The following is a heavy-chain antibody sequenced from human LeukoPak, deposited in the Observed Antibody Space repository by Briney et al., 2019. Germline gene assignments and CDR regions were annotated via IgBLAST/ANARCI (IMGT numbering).Heavy chain of an antibody. D-gene: IGHD3-16*02. CDR1: GFTFSSYA. CDR3: AKDYIWGSYRPAYYFDY. J-gene: IGHJ4*02. Sequence: GGSLRLSCAASGFTFSSYAMSWVRQAPGKGLEWVSAISGSGGSTYYADPVKGRFTISRDNSKNTLYLQMNSLRAEDTAVYYCAKDYIWGSYRPAYYFDYWGQGTLVTVSS. CDR2: ISGSGGST. V-gene: IGHV3-23*01.